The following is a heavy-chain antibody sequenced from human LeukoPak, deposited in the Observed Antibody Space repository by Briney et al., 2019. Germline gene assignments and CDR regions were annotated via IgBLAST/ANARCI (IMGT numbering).Heavy chain of an antibody. V-gene: IGHV4-59*01. Sequence: SETLSLTCSVSGGSISRYYWNWIRQPPGKGLEWIGYMYYSGSTNYNPSLKSRVTIPIDTSKNQFSLKLSSVTAADTAVYYCARGLSSWPYYFDYWGQGTLVTVSS. J-gene: IGHJ4*02. CDR2: MYYSGST. CDR1: GGSISRYY. D-gene: IGHD6-13*01. CDR3: ARGLSSWPYYFDY.